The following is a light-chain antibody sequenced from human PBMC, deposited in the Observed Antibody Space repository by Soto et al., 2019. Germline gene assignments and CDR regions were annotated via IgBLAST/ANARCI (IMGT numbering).Light chain of an antibody. CDR3: QSYDGSLNTFYG. Sequence: QSVLTQPPSVSGAPGQTVTISCTGSSSNIGAGHDVHWYQQLPGTAPKLLVYDNDNRPSGVPDRFSGSKSGTSASLAITWLQAEDEADYYCQSYDGSLNTFYGFGTGTKVTVL. J-gene: IGLJ1*01. CDR2: DND. V-gene: IGLV1-40*01. CDR1: SSNIGAGHD.